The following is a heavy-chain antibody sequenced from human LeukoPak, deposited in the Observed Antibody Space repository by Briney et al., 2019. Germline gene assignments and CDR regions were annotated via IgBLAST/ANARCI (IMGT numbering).Heavy chain of an antibody. V-gene: IGHV3-7*03. D-gene: IGHD4-17*01. Sequence: PGGSLRLSCAASGFVFSSYWMTWVRQAPGKGLEWVASINEGGSRRYYVDSVKGRFTISRDHTQKSLYREMDSLRADDTAEYDCARAVTSTEGYWGEGTRVTVSS. J-gene: IGHJ4*02. CDR1: GFVFSSYW. CDR2: INEGGSRR. CDR3: ARAVTSTEGY.